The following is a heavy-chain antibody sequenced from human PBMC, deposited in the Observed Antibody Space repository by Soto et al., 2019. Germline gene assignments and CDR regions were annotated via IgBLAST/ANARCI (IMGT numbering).Heavy chain of an antibody. CDR2: IIPIFGTA. CDR1: GYTFTSYG. V-gene: IGHV1-69*13. D-gene: IGHD2-15*01. CDR3: ARDLSSGGTINYLGY. J-gene: IGHJ4*02. Sequence: QVQLVQSGAEVKKPGASVKVSCKASGYTFTSYGISWVRQAPGQGLEWMGWIIPIFGTANYAQKFQGRVTITADESTSTAYMELSSLRSEDTAVYYCARDLSSGGTINYLGYWGQGTLVTVSS.